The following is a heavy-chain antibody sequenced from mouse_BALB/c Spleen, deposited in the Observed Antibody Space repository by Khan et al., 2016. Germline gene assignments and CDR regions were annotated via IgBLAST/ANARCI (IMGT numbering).Heavy chain of an antibody. J-gene: IGHJ4*01. Sequence: VQLQQSGPELVKPGASVKISCKASGYSFTGYFMNWVMQSHGKSLEWIGRINPYNGDTFYNQKFKGKATLTVDKSSSTAHMELRSLASEDTADYYCARDYCSGYVAMDYCCQGTSVTVSA. CDR3: ARDYCSGYVAMDY. CDR2: INPYNGDT. CDR1: GYSFTGYF. D-gene: IGHD1-1*01. V-gene: IGHV1-20*02.